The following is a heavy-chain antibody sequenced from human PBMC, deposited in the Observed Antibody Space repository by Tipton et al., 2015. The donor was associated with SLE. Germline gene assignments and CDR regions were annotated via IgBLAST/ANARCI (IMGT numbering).Heavy chain of an antibody. Sequence: TLSLTCTVSGYSISSGHYWGWVRQPPGKGLEWIGSLYQTATTDYNPSLKSRLTMSIDTSNNQFSRKLSSVTAADTAVYYCARGGGIAARHYYYYYMDVWGKGTTVTISS. V-gene: IGHV4-38-2*02. D-gene: IGHD6-6*01. CDR3: ARGGGIAARHYYYYYMDV. CDR1: GYSISSGHY. CDR2: LYQTATT. J-gene: IGHJ6*03.